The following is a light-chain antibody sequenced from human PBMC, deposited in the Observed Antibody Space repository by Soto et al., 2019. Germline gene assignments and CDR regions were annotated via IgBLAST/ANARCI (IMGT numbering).Light chain of an antibody. CDR3: QTWGTGLLV. Sequence: QSVLTQSPSASASLGASVKLTCTLSSGHSSYAIAWHQQQPEKGPRYLMKLNSDGSHSKGDGIPDRFSGSSSGAERYLTISSLPSEDEADYCCQTWGTGLLVFGGGTKLTVL. V-gene: IGLV4-69*01. CDR1: SGHSSYA. CDR2: LNSDGSH. J-gene: IGLJ3*02.